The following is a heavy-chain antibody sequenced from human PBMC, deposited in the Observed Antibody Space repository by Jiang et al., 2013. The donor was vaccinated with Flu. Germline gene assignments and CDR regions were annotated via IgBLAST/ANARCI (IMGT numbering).Heavy chain of an antibody. V-gene: IGHV5-51*03. Sequence: GAEVKKPGEFLKISCQTSGYSFTYFWIAWVRQMPGKGLEWMGVIYPGDSDTKYSPSFQGQVTISVDKSISTAYLQWRSLQASDTGMYYCARLALGYSSSPGHSWGQGTLVTVSS. J-gene: IGHJ4*02. CDR1: GYSFTYFW. CDR3: ARLALGYSSSPGHS. D-gene: IGHD6-6*01. CDR2: IYPGDSDT.